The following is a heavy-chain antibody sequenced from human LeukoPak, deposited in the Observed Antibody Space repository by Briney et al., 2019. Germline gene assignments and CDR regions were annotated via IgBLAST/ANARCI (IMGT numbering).Heavy chain of an antibody. D-gene: IGHD3-22*01. CDR3: ARADYDSSGYPHLDY. CDR1: GYTFTSYY. CDR2: INPSGGST. Sequence: GASVTVSCKASGYTFTSYYMHWVRQAPGQGLEWMGIINPSGGSTSYAQKFQGRVTMTRDTSTSTVYMELSSLRSEDTAVYYCARADYDSSGYPHLDYWGQGTLVTVSS. J-gene: IGHJ4*02. V-gene: IGHV1-46*01.